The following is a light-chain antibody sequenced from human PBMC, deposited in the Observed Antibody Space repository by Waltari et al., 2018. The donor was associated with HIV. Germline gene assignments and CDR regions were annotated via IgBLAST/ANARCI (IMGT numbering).Light chain of an antibody. CDR3: QAWDSSTAI. J-gene: IGLJ2*01. CDR2: QDS. CDR1: KLGNKY. Sequence: SYELTQPPSVSVSPGQTASITCSGDKLGNKYACWYQQKPGQSPVLVIYQDSKRPSGIPERCSVSNSGNTATLTISGTQAMDEADYYCQAWDSSTAIFGGGTKLTVL. V-gene: IGLV3-1*01.